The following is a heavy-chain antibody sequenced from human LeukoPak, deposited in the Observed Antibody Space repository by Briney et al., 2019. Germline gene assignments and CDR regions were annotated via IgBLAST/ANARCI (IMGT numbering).Heavy chain of an antibody. Sequence: GGSLRLSCAASGFTFSSYAMHWVRQAPGKGLEYVSAISSNGGSTYYANSVKGGFTISRDNSKNTLYLQMGSLRAEDMAVYYCARVWGGSGSFTYGAFDIWGQGTMVTVSS. J-gene: IGHJ3*02. V-gene: IGHV3-64*01. CDR3: ARVWGGSGSFTYGAFDI. CDR1: GFTFSSYA. CDR2: ISSNGGST. D-gene: IGHD1-26*01.